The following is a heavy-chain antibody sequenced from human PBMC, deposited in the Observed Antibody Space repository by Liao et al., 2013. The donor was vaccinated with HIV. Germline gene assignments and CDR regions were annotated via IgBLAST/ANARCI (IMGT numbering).Heavy chain of an antibody. Sequence: QVQLQESGPGLVKPSQTLSLTCPVSGGSIGSGDYYWSWIRQPPGKGLEWIGDIHYRGSTNYHPSLKSRVTMSVDTSKNQFSLKLTSVTAADTAVYYCAREGVPDIWGQGTMVTVSS. CDR2: IHYRGST. J-gene: IGHJ3*02. CDR3: AREGVPDI. CDR1: GGSIGSGDYY. D-gene: IGHD3-10*01. V-gene: IGHV4-30-4*08.